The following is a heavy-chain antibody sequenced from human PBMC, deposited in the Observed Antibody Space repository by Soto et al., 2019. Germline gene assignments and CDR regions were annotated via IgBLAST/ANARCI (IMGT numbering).Heavy chain of an antibody. Sequence: QVQLVQSGAEVKRPGSSVKVSCEASGGTFSSLGFTWVRQAPGQGLEWMGGIIPISGRTTFAPKFLGRVTITADECTRTTYMELTPLTCEDTAMYYVATSGTQGRWGECADYWGQATVVNVSS. V-gene: IGHV1-69*01. CDR1: GGTFSSLG. CDR2: IIPISGRT. J-gene: IGHJ4*02. CDR3: ATSGTQGRWGECADY. D-gene: IGHD2-2*01.